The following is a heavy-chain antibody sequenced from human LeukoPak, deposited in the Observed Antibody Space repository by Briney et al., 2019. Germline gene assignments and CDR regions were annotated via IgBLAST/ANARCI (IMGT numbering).Heavy chain of an antibody. CDR1: EYIFTGYY. V-gene: IGHV1-2*06. Sequence: ASVKVSCKASEYIFTGYYMHWVRQAPGQGLEWMGRINPNNGATNYAQKFQGRVTITGDTSISTAYMELSSLRSDDTAVYYCTRESGSYHGNDYWGQGTLATVSS. D-gene: IGHD1-26*01. J-gene: IGHJ4*02. CDR2: INPNNGAT. CDR3: TRESGSYHGNDY.